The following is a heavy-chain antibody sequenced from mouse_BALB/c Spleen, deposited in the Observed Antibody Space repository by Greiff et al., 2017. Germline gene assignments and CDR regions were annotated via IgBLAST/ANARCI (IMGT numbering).Heavy chain of an antibody. Sequence: QVQLKESGPGLVAPSQSLSITCTVSGFSLTSYGVHWVRQPPGKGLEWLGVIWAGGSTNYNSALMSRLSISKDNSKSQVFLKMNSLQTDDTAMYYCARAGYAYYFDYWGQGTTLTVSS. CDR1: GFSLTSYG. D-gene: IGHD2-2*01. J-gene: IGHJ2*01. CDR2: IWAGGST. V-gene: IGHV2-9*02. CDR3: ARAGYAYYFDY.